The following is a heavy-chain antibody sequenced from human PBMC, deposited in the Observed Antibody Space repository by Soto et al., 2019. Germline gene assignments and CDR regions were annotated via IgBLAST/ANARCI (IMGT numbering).Heavy chain of an antibody. CDR3: ARDPYASYQTDSYYVMDV. J-gene: IGHJ6*02. CDR2: ISFDGSNK. D-gene: IGHD2-2*01. CDR1: GFTFSSYA. Sequence: QVQLVESGGDVVQPGRSLRLSCAASGFTFSSYAMHWVRQAPGKGLEWVAVISFDGSNKYYADSVKGRFTISRDNSKNTLYLQMNRLRGEDTDLYYCARDPYASYQTDSYYVMDVWGQGTTVTVSS. V-gene: IGHV3-30-3*01.